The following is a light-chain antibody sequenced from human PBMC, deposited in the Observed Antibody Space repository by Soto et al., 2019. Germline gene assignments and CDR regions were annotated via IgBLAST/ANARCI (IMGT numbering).Light chain of an antibody. CDR3: QQYNSYLWT. Sequence: DIQMTQSPSTLSASVGDRVTITCRASQSISSWLAWYQQKPGKAPKLLIYKASSLESGVPSRFSGSGSGTEVPLTISSLQPDDFSTYYCQQYNSYLWTFGQGTKVEIK. CDR1: QSISSW. CDR2: KAS. V-gene: IGKV1-5*03. J-gene: IGKJ1*01.